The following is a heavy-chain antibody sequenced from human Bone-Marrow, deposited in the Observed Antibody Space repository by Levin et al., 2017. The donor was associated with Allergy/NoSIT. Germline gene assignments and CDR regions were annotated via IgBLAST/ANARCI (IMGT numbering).Heavy chain of an antibody. V-gene: IGHV3-73*01. CDR3: TRWRGGDGYHVFDD. CDR2: IRSKPNNYAT. J-gene: IGHJ4*02. D-gene: IGHD5-24*01. Sequence: GGSLRLSCAASGFTFSGSTIHWVRQASGKGLEWVGLIRSKPNNYATAYAAPVKGRFTISRDDSKSTASLQMNSVKNEDSAVYYCTRWRGGDGYHVFDDWGQGALVTVSS. CDR1: GFTFSGST.